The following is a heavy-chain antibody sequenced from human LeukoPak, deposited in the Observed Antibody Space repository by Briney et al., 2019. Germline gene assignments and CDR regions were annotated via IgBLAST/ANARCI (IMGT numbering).Heavy chain of an antibody. CDR1: GFTFGDYL. D-gene: IGHD1-7*01. Sequence: GGSLRLSCTASGFTFGDYLMSWLRQAPGKGLEWIGFISGGTTEYAASVKGRFTISRDDSTSIAYLQMNSLTTEDTAVYYCARDNYAGANWFDPWGQGTLVTVSS. CDR3: ARDNYAGANWFDP. V-gene: IGHV3-49*03. CDR2: ISGGTT. J-gene: IGHJ5*02.